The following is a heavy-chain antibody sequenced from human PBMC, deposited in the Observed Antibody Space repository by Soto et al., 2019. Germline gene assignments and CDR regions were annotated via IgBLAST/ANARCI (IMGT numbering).Heavy chain of an antibody. CDR3: VSGAVAGKATSLDF. CDR2: ISGSGGIT. V-gene: IGHV3-23*01. Sequence: EVQLLESGGGLVQPGGSLRLSCAASGFTFTSYAMSWVRQVPGKGLEWVSTISGSGGITSSADSVKGRFTISRDSSKNTLYLQMGSLRVDDTAVYYCVSGAVAGKATSLDFWGQGTLVTVSS. D-gene: IGHD6-19*01. CDR1: GFTFTSYA. J-gene: IGHJ4*02.